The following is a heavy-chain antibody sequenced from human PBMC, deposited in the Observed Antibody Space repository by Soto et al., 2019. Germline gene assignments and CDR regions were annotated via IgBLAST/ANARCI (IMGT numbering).Heavy chain of an antibody. CDR1: GFTFNNFW. D-gene: IGHD3-9*01. V-gene: IGHV3-74*01. J-gene: IGHJ4*02. CDR3: VRASR. CDR2: INSDGTTT. Sequence: EVQLVESGGGLVQPGGSLRLSCSASGFTFNNFWMYWVRQTPEKGLVWVSGINSDGTTTIYADSVKGRFTISRDNAKNTLYLQMNSLTVEDTAIYYCVRASRWGQGTLVTVSS.